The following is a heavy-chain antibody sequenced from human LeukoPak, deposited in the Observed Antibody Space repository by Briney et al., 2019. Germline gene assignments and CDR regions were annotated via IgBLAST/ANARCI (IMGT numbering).Heavy chain of an antibody. J-gene: IGHJ4*02. CDR2: TKPDGSAE. CDR3: AIDGGLNTSCGC. D-gene: IGHD2-2*01. CDR1: GFSFSNYW. Sequence: PGGSLRLSCAASGFSFSNYWMGWVRQAPGKGLEWVANTKPDGSAEYYADSVRGRFTTSRDNANNFLYLQMDRLRAEDTAVYYGAIDGGLNTSCGCWRQGTLVTV. V-gene: IGHV3-7*01.